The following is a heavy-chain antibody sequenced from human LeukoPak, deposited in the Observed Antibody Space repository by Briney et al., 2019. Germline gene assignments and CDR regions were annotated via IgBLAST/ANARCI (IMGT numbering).Heavy chain of an antibody. D-gene: IGHD6-19*01. CDR2: IYTSGST. Sequence: PSETLSLTCTVSGGSISSYYWSWIRQPAGKGLEWIGRIYTSGSTNYNPSLKSRVTMSVDTSKNQFSLKLSSMTAADTAVYYCARVSSGWTISGYYYGMDVWGQGTTVTVSS. CDR3: ARVSSGWTISGYYYGMDV. J-gene: IGHJ6*02. V-gene: IGHV4-4*07. CDR1: GGSISSYY.